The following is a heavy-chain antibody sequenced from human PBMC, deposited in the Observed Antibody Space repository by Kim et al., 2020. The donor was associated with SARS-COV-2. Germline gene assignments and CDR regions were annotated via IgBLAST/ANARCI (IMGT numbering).Heavy chain of an antibody. CDR2: IYYSGST. CDR3: ARELAAARNTPKNWFDP. D-gene: IGHD6-13*01. CDR1: GGSISSGGYY. Sequence: SETLSLTCTVSGGSISSGGYYWSWIRQHPGKGLEWIGYIYYSGSTYYNPSLKSRVTISVDTSKNQFSLKLSSVTAADTAVYYCARELAAARNTPKNWFDPWGQGTLVTVSS. J-gene: IGHJ5*02. V-gene: IGHV4-31*03.